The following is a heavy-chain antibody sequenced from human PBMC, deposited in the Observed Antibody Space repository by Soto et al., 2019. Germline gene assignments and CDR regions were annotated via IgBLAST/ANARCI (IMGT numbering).Heavy chain of an antibody. V-gene: IGHV1-69*12. CDR2: IIPIFGTA. Sequence: QVQLVQSGAEVKKPGSSVKVSCKASGGTFSSYAISWVRQAPGQGLEWMGGIIPIFGTADYAQKFQGRVTITADDSTRTADMELSSLRSEDTAVYYCARHPVPGSYAYYYGMDVWGQGTTVTVSS. CDR1: GGTFSSYA. CDR3: ARHPVPGSYAYYYGMDV. D-gene: IGHD1-26*01. J-gene: IGHJ6*02.